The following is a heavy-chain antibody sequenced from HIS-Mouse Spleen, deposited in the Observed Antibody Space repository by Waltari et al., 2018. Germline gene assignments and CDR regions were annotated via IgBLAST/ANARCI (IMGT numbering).Heavy chain of an antibody. V-gene: IGHV4-39*07. Sequence: QLQLQESGPGLVKPSETLSLTCTVSGGSISSSSYYWGWIRQPPGRGLEWIGSIYYSGATYFNQSLKSRVTISVDTSKNQFSLKLSSVTAADTAVYSCARVGGVVATISLRHAFDIWGQGTMVTVSS. J-gene: IGHJ3*02. CDR3: ARVGGVVATISLRHAFDI. D-gene: IGHD2-15*01. CDR2: IYYSGAT. CDR1: GGSISSSSYY.